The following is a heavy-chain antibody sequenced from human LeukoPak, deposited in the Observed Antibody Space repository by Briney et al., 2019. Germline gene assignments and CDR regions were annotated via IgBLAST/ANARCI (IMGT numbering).Heavy chain of an antibody. J-gene: IGHJ6*03. CDR2: IKSKTDGGTT. D-gene: IGHD3-3*01. V-gene: IGHV3-15*01. Sequence: GGSLRLSCSASGFTFSNAWMSWVRQAPGKGLEWVGRIKSKTDGGTTDYAAPVKGGFTISRDDSKNTLYLQMNSLKTEDTAVYYCTTDPQGVRYYDFWSGYYTFYYYYYYMDVWGKGTTVTVSS. CDR1: GFTFSNAW. CDR3: TTDPQGVRYYDFWSGYYTFYYYYYYMDV.